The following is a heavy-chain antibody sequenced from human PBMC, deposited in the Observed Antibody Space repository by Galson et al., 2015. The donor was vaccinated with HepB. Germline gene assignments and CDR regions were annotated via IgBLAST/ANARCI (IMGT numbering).Heavy chain of an antibody. J-gene: IGHJ4*02. CDR3: AKGSGSYYSQGIFD. CDR2: IWYDGSNK. Sequence: SLRLSCAASGFTFSSYGMHWVRQAPGKGLEWVAVIWYDGSNKYYADSVKGRFTISRDNSKNTLYLQMNSLRAEDTAVYYCAKGSGSYYSQGIFDWGQGTLVTVSS. CDR1: GFTFSSYG. D-gene: IGHD3-10*01. V-gene: IGHV3-33*06.